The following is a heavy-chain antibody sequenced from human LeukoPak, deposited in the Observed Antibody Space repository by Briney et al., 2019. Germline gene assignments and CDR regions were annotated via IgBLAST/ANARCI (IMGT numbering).Heavy chain of an antibody. CDR3: ASSRYYFDSSGYYPDY. D-gene: IGHD3-22*01. CDR2: ISSSSYI. CDR1: GFTLSSYS. V-gene: IGHV3-21*01. J-gene: IGHJ4*02. Sequence: GGSLRLSCAASGFTLSSYSMNWVRQAPGKGLEWVSSISSSSYIQYADSVRGRFTISRDNAANSLYLQMNSLTAEDTAVYYCASSRYYFDSSGYYPDYWGQGTLVTVSS.